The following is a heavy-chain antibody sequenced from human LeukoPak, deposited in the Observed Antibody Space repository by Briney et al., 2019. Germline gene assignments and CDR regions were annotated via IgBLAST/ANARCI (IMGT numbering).Heavy chain of an antibody. CDR3: ARQWDIVATWGRWFDP. Sequence: SETLSLTCTVSGGSVTYTNYYWGWIRQPPGKGLEWIGSFYYSGNTYYNSSLESRVTISVDTSKNQFSLKLTSVTAADTAIYYCARQWDIVATWGRWFDPWGQGILVTVSS. CDR1: GGSVTYTNYY. V-gene: IGHV4-39*01. D-gene: IGHD5-12*01. CDR2: FYYSGNT. J-gene: IGHJ5*02.